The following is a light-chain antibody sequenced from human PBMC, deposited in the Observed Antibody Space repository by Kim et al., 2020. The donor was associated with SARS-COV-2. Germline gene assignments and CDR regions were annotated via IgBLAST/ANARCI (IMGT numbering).Light chain of an antibody. V-gene: IGLV1-47*01. Sequence: GQGVTIPCSGSSSNIGSNYVSWYQQLPGTAPKLLIERDDQRPSGVPDRFSGSKSGTSASLAISGLRSEDEADYYCGAWDDSLRGVFGTGTKVTV. J-gene: IGLJ1*01. CDR2: RDD. CDR1: SSNIGSNY. CDR3: GAWDDSLRGV.